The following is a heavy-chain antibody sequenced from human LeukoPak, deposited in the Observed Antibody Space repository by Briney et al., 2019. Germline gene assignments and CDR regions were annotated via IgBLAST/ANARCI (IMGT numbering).Heavy chain of an antibody. D-gene: IGHD2-2*01. CDR3: ATFAGVVPGGLLL. CDR1: GFTFSSYA. Sequence: PGGSLRLSCTASGFTFSSYAMSWVRQAPGKGLEWVSGISGSGGSTYYADSVKGRFTISRDNSKNTLYLQMNSLRAEDTAVYYCATFAGVVPGGLLLWGKGTTVIVSS. V-gene: IGHV3-23*01. CDR2: ISGSGGST. J-gene: IGHJ6*04.